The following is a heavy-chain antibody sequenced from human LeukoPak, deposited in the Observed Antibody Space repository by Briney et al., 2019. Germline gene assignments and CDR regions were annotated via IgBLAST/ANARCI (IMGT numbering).Heavy chain of an antibody. CDR3: ARSGSYWFDY. V-gene: IGHV4-39*01. CDR1: GGSISSSSYY. CDR2: IYYSGST. D-gene: IGHD3-10*01. Sequence: SETLSLTCTVSGGSISSSSYYWGWIRQPPGKGLEWIGSIYYSGSTYYNPSLKSRVTISVDTSKNQFPLKLSSVTAADTAVYYCARSGSYWFDYWGQGTLVTVSS. J-gene: IGHJ4*02.